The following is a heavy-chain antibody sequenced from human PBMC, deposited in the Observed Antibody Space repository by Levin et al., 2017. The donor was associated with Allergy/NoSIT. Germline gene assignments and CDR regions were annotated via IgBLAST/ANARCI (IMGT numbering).Heavy chain of an antibody. CDR2: VDGHGTRI. J-gene: IGHJ4*02. V-gene: IGHV3-48*01. D-gene: IGHD3-10*01. Sequence: GGSLRLSCAVSGFSFSAYSMNWVRQAPGKGLEWLAYVDGHGTRIFYADSAKGRFTISRDNAQNSLYLQMNSLRAEDSGTYYCVRALEASRGVIRFDFWGQGTLVTVSS. CDR3: VRALEASRGVIRFDF. CDR1: GFSFSAYS.